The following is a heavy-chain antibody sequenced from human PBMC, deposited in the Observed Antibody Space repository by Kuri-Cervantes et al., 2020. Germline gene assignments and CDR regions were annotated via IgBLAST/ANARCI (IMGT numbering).Heavy chain of an antibody. CDR2: ISYDGSNK. D-gene: IGHD6-13*01. CDR3: ARDNAVEMYSSSWYTFDY. Sequence: LTCAASGFVFSDYAFHWVRQAPGQGLEWVAVISYDGSNKNFADSVKGRFTISRENSQNTLYLQMNSLRAEDTAVYYCARDNAVEMYSSSWYTFDYWGQGTLVTVSS. J-gene: IGHJ4*02. V-gene: IGHV3-30-3*01. CDR1: GFVFSDYA.